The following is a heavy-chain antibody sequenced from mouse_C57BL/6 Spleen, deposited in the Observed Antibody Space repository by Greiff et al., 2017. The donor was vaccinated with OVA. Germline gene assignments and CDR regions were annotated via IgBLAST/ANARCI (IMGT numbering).Heavy chain of an antibody. J-gene: IGHJ4*01. CDR3: ARHEVRGLGTRYAMDY. CDR2: FYPGSGST. D-gene: IGHD3-3*01. V-gene: IGHV1-62-2*01. CDR1: GYTFTEYT. Sequence: QVQLQQSGAELVKPGASVKLSCKASGYTFTEYTIHWVKQRSGQGLEWIGWFYPGSGSTKYNEKFKDKATLTADKSSSTVYMGLSRLTSEDSAVYFCARHEVRGLGTRYAMDYWGQGTSVTVSS.